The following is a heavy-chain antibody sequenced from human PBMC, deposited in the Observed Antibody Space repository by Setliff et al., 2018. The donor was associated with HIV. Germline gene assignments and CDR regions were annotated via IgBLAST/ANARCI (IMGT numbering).Heavy chain of an antibody. CDR1: GFTFSSYV. J-gene: IGHJ4*01. CDR3: AKVGSTGWYYFDY. Sequence: PGGSLRLSCAASGFTFSSYVMHWVRQAPGKGLEWVAVIWHDGNNKNYADSVKGRFTISRDNSKNNLYLQMNSLSPEDTAVYYCAKVGSTGWYYFDYWGHGTLVTVSS. D-gene: IGHD6-13*01. CDR2: IWHDGNNK. V-gene: IGHV3-33*03.